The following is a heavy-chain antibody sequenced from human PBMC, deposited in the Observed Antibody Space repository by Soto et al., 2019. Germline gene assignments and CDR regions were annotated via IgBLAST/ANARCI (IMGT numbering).Heavy chain of an antibody. V-gene: IGHV4-61*01. CDR1: GGSVSSGSYY. CDR2: IYYSGST. J-gene: IGHJ6*02. Sequence: PSETLSLTCTVSGGSVSSGSYYWSWIRQPPGKGLEWIGYIYYSGSTNYNPSLKSRVTISVDTSKNQFSLKLSSVTAADTAVYYCARAYDSSGYYYVRYYYGMDVWGQGTTVTV. CDR3: ARAYDSSGYYYVRYYYGMDV. D-gene: IGHD3-22*01.